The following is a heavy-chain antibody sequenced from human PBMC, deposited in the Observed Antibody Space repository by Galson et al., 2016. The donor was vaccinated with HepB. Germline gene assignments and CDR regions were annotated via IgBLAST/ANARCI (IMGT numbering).Heavy chain of an antibody. D-gene: IGHD2-15*01. J-gene: IGHJ4*02. CDR3: AKATRLYCRGVVCMYYFYY. Sequence: SLRLSCAASGFTFSSSAMTWLRQAPGKGLGWVSGLSTSGLSTYYADSVKGRFTLSRDNSASTLYLQMNSLRGEDTAVYYCAKATRLYCRGVVCMYYFYYWGQGTLVTVSS. V-gene: IGHV3-23*01. CDR2: LSTSGLST. CDR1: GFTFSSSA.